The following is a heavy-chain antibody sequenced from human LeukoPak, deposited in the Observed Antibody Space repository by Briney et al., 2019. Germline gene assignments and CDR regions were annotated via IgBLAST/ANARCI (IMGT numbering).Heavy chain of an antibody. Sequence: TSETLSLTCAVSGGSISSGGYSWSWIRQPPGKGLEWIGYIYHSGSTYYNPSLKSRVTISVDTSKNQFSLKLSSVTAADTAVYYCARSYYDFWSGYYHVDYWGQGTLVTVSS. CDR3: ARSYYDFWSGYYHVDY. V-gene: IGHV4-30-2*02. CDR1: GGSISSGGYS. J-gene: IGHJ4*02. CDR2: IYHSGST. D-gene: IGHD3-3*01.